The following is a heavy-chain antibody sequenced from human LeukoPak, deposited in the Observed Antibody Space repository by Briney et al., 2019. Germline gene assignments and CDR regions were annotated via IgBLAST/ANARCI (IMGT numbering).Heavy chain of an antibody. D-gene: IGHD1-7*01. J-gene: IGHJ3*02. CDR3: AREREKLRAFDI. CDR1: GYTFTGYY. Sequence: ASVKVSCKASGYTFTGYYMHWVRQAPGQGLEWMGGIIPIFGTANYAQKFQGRVTITADKSTSTAYMELSSLRSEDTAVYYCAREREKLRAFDIWGQGTMVTVSS. CDR2: IIPIFGTA. V-gene: IGHV1-69*06.